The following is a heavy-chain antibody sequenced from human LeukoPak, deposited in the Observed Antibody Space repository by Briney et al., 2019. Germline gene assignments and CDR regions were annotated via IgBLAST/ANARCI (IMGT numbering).Heavy chain of an antibody. CDR2: IRSKANSHAT. Sequence: GGSLRLSCAASGFTFSGSAMHWVRQASGKGLEWVGRIRSKANSHATAYAASVKGRFTISRDDSKNTAYLQMNSLKTEDTAVYYCTTDFVQDDYGDYWGQGTLVTVSS. J-gene: IGHJ4*02. V-gene: IGHV3-73*01. D-gene: IGHD2-15*01. CDR3: TTDFVQDDYGDY. CDR1: GFTFSGSA.